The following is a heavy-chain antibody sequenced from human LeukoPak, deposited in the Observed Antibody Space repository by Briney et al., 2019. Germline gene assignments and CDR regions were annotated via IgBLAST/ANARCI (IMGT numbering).Heavy chain of an antibody. V-gene: IGHV1-2*02. D-gene: IGHD3-10*01. Sequence: ASVKVSCKTSGYTFSDYYLHWVRQAPGQGLEWMGWINPSSGGTNYVQKFQGRVTMTRDTSTSTVYMELSSLRSEDTAVYYCARDYYGSGTAGGYWGQGTLVTVSS. CDR3: ARDYYGSGTAGGY. CDR2: INPSSGGT. J-gene: IGHJ4*02. CDR1: GYTFSDYY.